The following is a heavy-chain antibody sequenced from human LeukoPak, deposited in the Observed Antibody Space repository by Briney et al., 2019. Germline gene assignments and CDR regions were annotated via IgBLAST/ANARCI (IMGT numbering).Heavy chain of an antibody. CDR2: IYYSGST. CDR3: ARQEGVSYFSSGSYFDS. J-gene: IGHJ4*02. CDR1: GGSIRSNSYY. D-gene: IGHD3-10*01. V-gene: IGHV4-39*01. Sequence: SETLSLTCTISGGSIRSNSYYWGWIRQPPGKGLEWIGSIYYSGSTYYSSSLKSRVTISVDSSKNQFSLKLSSVTAGDTAVYHCARQEGVSYFSSGSYFDSWGQGALVTVSS.